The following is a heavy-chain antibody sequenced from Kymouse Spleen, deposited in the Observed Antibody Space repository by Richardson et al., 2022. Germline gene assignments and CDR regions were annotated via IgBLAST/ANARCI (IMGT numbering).Heavy chain of an antibody. D-gene: IGHD1-20*01,IGHD1-7*01. V-gene: IGHV3-30*18. CDR3: AKDQDNWNFDY. Sequence: QVQLVESGGGVVQPGRSLRLSCAASGFTFSSYGMHWVRQAPGKGLEWVAVISYDGSNKYYADSVKGRFTISRDNSKNTLYLQMNSLRAEDTAVYYCAKDQDNWNFDYWGQGTLVTVSS. CDR2: ISYDGSNK. CDR1: GFTFSSYG. J-gene: IGHJ4*02.